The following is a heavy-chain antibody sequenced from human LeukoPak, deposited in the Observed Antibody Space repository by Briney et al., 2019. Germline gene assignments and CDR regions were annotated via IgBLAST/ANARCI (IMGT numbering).Heavy chain of an antibody. Sequence: GGSLRLSCAASGFTFSSYEMNWVRQAPGKGLEWVSYISSSGSSVIYTDSVKGRFTISRDNARNSLYLQMNSLRAEDTAAYYCARGVSWTFDNWGRGALVTVSS. CDR3: ARGVSWTFDN. V-gene: IGHV3-48*03. CDR1: GFTFSSYE. CDR2: ISSSGSSV. D-gene: IGHD3-10*01. J-gene: IGHJ4*02.